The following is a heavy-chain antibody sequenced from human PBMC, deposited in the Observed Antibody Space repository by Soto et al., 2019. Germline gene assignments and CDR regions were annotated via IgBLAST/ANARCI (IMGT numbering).Heavy chain of an antibody. D-gene: IGHD6-13*01. Sequence: EVQLLESGGGLVQPGGSLRLSCAASGFTFSSYAMSWVRQAPGKGLEWVSCISGSGGSTYYADSVKGRFTISRDNSKNTLYLQMNSLRAEDTAVYYCAKDLDLARGIAAAGTLDPWGQGTLVTVSS. CDR1: GFTFSSYA. J-gene: IGHJ5*02. CDR3: AKDLDLARGIAAAGTLDP. V-gene: IGHV3-23*01. CDR2: ISGSGGST.